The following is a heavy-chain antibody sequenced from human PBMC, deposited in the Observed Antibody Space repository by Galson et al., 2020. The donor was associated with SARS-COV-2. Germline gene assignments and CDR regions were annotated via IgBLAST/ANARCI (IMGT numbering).Heavy chain of an antibody. CDR1: GYTLTELS. V-gene: IGHV1-24*01. CDR2: FDPEDGET. D-gene: IGHD3-10*01. Sequence: ASVKVSCKVSGYTLTELSMHWVRQAPGKGLEWMGGFDPEDGETIYAQKFQGRVTMTEDTSTDTAYMELSSLRSEDTAVYYCATAVVWFGEPTWGYYYYGMDVWGQGTTVTVSS. CDR3: ATAVVWFGEPTWGYYYYGMDV. J-gene: IGHJ6*02.